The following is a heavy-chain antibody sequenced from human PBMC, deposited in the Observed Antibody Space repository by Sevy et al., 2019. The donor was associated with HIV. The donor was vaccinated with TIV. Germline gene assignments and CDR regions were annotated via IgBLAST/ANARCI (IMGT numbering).Heavy chain of an antibody. V-gene: IGHV4-59*01. CDR2: VYNNGNT. CDR1: NGSISSYF. Sequence: SETLSLTCTVSNGSISSYFWSWIRQPPGKGLEWIGYVYNNGNTNYNPSLKSRVTMSIDTSNNKFFLRLASVTAADTAVYYCAGVRKLVVGCSGFHSDYWGQGHLVTVSS. D-gene: IGHD2-8*02. J-gene: IGHJ4*02. CDR3: AGVRKLVVGCSGFHSDY.